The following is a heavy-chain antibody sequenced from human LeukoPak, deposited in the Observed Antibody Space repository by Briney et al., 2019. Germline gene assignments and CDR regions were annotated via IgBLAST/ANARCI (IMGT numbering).Heavy chain of an antibody. J-gene: IGHJ4*02. CDR2: IYYSGST. CDR1: GGSISSSSYY. Sequence: SETLSLTCTVSGGSISSSSYYWGWIRQPPGKGLEWIGSIYYSGSTYYNPSLKSRVAISVDTSKNQFSLKLSSVTAADTAVYYCARAWFGDLPFDYWGQGTLVTVSS. V-gene: IGHV4-39*07. CDR3: ARAWFGDLPFDY. D-gene: IGHD3-10*01.